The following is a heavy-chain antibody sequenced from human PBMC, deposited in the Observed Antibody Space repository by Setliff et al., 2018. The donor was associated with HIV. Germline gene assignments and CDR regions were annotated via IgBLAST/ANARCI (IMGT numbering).Heavy chain of an antibody. CDR2: VFYNGDT. D-gene: IGHD5-12*01. CDR1: GGYIRSYY. J-gene: IGHJ4*02. V-gene: IGHV4-59*08. Sequence: TLSLTCTVSGGYIRSYYWSWIRQSPGKGLEWIGYVFYNGDTAYNPSLKSRLTISVDTSKSQFSLKLTSVTAADTAVYYCALDPGYRRDYWGQGTLVTVSS. CDR3: ALDPGYRRDY.